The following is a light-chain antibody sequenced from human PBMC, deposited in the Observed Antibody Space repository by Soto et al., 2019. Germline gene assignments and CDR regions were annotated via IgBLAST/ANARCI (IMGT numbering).Light chain of an antibody. CDR3: QQTTSFPLT. Sequence: DIQMTQSPSFVSASVGARVTITCRARQGISSWLAWYQHRPGRAPKLLIHAASNLESGVPSRFSGSGSGTDFTLTISSLQPEDFATYYCQQTTSFPLTFGGGTKVEIK. CDR1: QGISSW. J-gene: IGKJ4*01. V-gene: IGKV1-12*01. CDR2: AAS.